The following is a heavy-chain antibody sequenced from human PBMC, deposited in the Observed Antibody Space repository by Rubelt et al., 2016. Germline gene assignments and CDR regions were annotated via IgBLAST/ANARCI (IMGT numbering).Heavy chain of an antibody. V-gene: IGHV1-24*01. J-gene: IGHJ4*02. CDR3: ARAGRRVEAWSRERGFDY. Sequence: IWGQKFQGRVTMTEDTSTDTAYMELSSLRSEDTAVYYCARAGRRVEAWSRERGFDYWGQGTLVTVSS. D-gene: IGHD5-24*01.